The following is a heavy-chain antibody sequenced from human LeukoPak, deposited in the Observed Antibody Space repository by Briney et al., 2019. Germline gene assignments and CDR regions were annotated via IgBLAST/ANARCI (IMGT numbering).Heavy chain of an antibody. Sequence: SVKVSCKASGGTFSSYAISWVRQAPGQGLEWMGGIIPIFGTANYAQKFQGRVTITTGESTSTAYMELSSLRSEDTAVYYCARGDVVPAAIQSYYMDVWGKGTTVTVSS. J-gene: IGHJ6*03. CDR1: GGTFSSYA. CDR3: ARGDVVPAAIQSYYMDV. D-gene: IGHD2-2*02. CDR2: IIPIFGTA. V-gene: IGHV1-69*05.